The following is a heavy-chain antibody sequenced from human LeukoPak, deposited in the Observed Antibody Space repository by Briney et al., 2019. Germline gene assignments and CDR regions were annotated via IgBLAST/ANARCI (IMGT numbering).Heavy chain of an antibody. J-gene: IGHJ4*02. V-gene: IGHV4-34*01. CDR1: GGSFGGYY. CDR3: ARSMLYYDYVWGSYPRGPFDY. D-gene: IGHD3-16*02. CDR2: INHSGST. Sequence: SETLSPTCAVYGGSFGGYYWSWIRQPPGKGLEWIGEINHSGSTNYNPSLKSRVTISVDTSKNQFSLKLSSVTAADTAVYYCARSMLYYDYVWGSYPRGPFDYWGQGTLVTVSS.